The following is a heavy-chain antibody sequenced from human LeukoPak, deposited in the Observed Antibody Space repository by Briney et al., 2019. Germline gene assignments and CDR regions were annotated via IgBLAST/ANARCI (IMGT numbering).Heavy chain of an antibody. CDR3: ARLSGDNWNYGVDY. CDR2: ISAYNGNT. CDR1: GYTFTSYG. J-gene: IGHJ4*02. D-gene: IGHD1-7*01. Sequence: ASAKVSCKASGYTFTSYGISWVRQASGQGLEWMGWISAYNGNTNYAQKLQGRVTMTTDTSTSTAYMELRSRRSDDTAVYYCARLSGDNWNYGVDYWGQGTLVTVSS. V-gene: IGHV1-18*01.